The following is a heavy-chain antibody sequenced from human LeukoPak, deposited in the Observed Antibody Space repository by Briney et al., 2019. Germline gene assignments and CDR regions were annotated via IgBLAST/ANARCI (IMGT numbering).Heavy chain of an antibody. J-gene: IGHJ4*02. CDR2: IYPGDSDT. V-gene: IGHV5-51*01. D-gene: IGHD6-19*01. CDR1: GYSFTSYW. Sequence: GGPLKISCKGSGYSFTSYWIGWVRQMPGKGLEWMGIIYPGDSDTRYSPSFQGQVTISADKSISTAYLQWSSLKASDTAMYYCARAPAGYSSGWYAGNDYWGQGTLVTVSS. CDR3: ARAPAGYSSGWYAGNDY.